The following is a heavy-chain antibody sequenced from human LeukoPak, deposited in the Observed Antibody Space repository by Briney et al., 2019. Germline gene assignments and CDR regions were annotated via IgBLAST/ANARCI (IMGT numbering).Heavy chain of an antibody. D-gene: IGHD2-2*01. CDR3: ARRGYCSGTSCYSFDF. CDR1: GRSISSYY. V-gene: IGHV4-59*08. J-gene: IGHJ4*02. Sequence: SETLSLPCTVSGRSISSYYWSWIRQPPGKGLEWIGYIYYSGSTNYNPSLKSRVTISVDTSKNQFSLKLSSVTAADTAVYYCARRGYCSGTSCYSFDFWGQGTLVTVSS. CDR2: IYYSGST.